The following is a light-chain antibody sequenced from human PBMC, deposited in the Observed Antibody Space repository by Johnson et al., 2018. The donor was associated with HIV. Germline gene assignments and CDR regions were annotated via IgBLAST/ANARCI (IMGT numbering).Light chain of an antibody. CDR1: NSNIGTYY. CDR3: GTWDSSLSAYV. J-gene: IGLJ1*01. Sequence: QSVLTQPPSVSAAPGQKVTISCSGTNSNIGTYYVSWYQHLPGTAPKLLIYENNKRPSGIPYRFSGSKSGTSATLGITGLQTGDEADYYCGTWDSSLSAYVFGTGTKVTVL. CDR2: ENN. V-gene: IGLV1-51*02.